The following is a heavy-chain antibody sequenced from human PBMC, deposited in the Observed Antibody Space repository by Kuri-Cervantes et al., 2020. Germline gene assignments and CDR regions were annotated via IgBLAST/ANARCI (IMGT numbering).Heavy chain of an antibody. V-gene: IGHV3-48*03. CDR1: GFTFSSYE. CDR2: ISSSGSTI. J-gene: IGHJ4*02. CDR3: AREGSGGRTQVDY. Sequence: GESLKISCAASGFTFSSYEMNWVRQAPGKGLEWVSYISSSGSTIYYADSVKGRFTISRDNSKNTLYLQMNSLRAEDTAVYYCAREGSGGRTQVDYWGQGTLVTVSS. D-gene: IGHD2-15*01.